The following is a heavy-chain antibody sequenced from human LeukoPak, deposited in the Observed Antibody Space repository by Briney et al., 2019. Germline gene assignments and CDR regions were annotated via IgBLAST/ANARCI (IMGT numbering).Heavy chain of an antibody. D-gene: IGHD3-10*01. CDR3: ARDPIRYGSGTYLDY. J-gene: IGHJ4*02. CDR2: IRNDGSNE. Sequence: GGSLRLSCAASGFSFNNYGMHWVRQAPGKGLEWVAFIRNDGSNEYYGDSVKGRFTISGDVSKNTLYLQMKSLRAEDTGVYFCARDPIRYGSGTYLDYWGQGAPVTVSS. CDR1: GFSFNNYG. V-gene: IGHV3-30*02.